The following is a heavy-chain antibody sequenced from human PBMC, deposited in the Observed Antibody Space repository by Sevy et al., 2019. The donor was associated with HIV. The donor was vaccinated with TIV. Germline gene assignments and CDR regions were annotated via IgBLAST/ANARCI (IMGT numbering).Heavy chain of an antibody. V-gene: IGHV3-48*02. CDR1: GFTFSSYS. Sequence: GGSLRLSCAASGFTFSSYSMNWVRQAPGKGLEWVSYISSSSSTIYYADSVKGRFTISRDNAKNSLYLQMNSLRDEDTAVYYCATVPDYYDSSGKPGYNDYWGQGTLVTVSS. CDR2: ISSSSSTI. D-gene: IGHD3-22*01. J-gene: IGHJ4*02. CDR3: ATVPDYYDSSGKPGYNDY.